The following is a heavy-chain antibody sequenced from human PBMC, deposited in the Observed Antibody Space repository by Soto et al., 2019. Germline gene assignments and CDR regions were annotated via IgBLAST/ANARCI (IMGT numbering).Heavy chain of an antibody. D-gene: IGHD3-22*01. V-gene: IGHV3-21*01. J-gene: IGHJ4*02. CDR2: LSATSTYI. Sequence: EVQLVESGGGLVKPGGSLRLSCAASGFTFSGYSMSWVRQAPGKGLEWVSSLSATSTYIYYADSLKGRFTISRDNAKNSLYLQMTSLRAEDTAVYYCARDGIDSSGYYSFGFDYWGQGTLVTVSS. CDR3: ARDGIDSSGYYSFGFDY. CDR1: GFTFSGYS.